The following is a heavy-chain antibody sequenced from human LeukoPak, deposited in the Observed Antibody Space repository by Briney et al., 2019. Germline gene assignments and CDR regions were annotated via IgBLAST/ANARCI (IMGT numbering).Heavy chain of an antibody. Sequence: ASVKVSCKASGYTFTSYGISWVRQAPGQGLEWMGWISAYNGNTNYAQKLQGRVTMTTDTSTSTAYMELRSLRSDYTAVYYCARSHYSGSYYLFDYWGQGTLVTVSS. CDR1: GYTFTSYG. D-gene: IGHD1-26*01. CDR3: ARSHYSGSYYLFDY. CDR2: ISAYNGNT. J-gene: IGHJ4*02. V-gene: IGHV1-18*01.